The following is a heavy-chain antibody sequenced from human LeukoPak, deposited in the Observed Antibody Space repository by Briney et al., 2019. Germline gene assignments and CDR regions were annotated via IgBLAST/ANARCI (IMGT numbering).Heavy chain of an antibody. CDR1: GFTFSSYG. D-gene: IGHD2-2*01. CDR3: AKEVDCSSTSCYPDY. V-gene: IGHV3-33*06. J-gene: IGHJ4*02. CDR2: IWYDGSNK. Sequence: GGSLRLSCAASGFTFSSYGMHWVRQAPGKGLEWVAVIWYDGSNKYYADSVKGRFTISRDNSKNTLYLQMNSLRAEDTAVYYCAKEVDCSSTSCYPDYWGQGTLVTVSS.